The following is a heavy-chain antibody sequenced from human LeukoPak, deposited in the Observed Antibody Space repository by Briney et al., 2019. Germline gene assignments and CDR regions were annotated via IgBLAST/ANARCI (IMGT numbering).Heavy chain of an antibody. D-gene: IGHD2-2*01. Sequence: GASVKVSRKASGYTFSSHGVSWVRQAPGQGLEWMGWFGAYNGNTNYAQNLQGRVTMTTDTSTSTAYTELRSLRSDDTAVYYCARDHQYDFDYWGQGTLVTVSS. V-gene: IGHV1-18*01. CDR2: FGAYNGNT. CDR3: ARDHQYDFDY. J-gene: IGHJ4*02. CDR1: GYTFSSHG.